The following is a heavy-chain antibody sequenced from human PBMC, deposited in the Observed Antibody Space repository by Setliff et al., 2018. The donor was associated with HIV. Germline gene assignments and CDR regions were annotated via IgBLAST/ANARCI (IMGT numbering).Heavy chain of an antibody. CDR1: GDSFTNYW. CDR2: IYPGDSDT. CDR3: ARHGYCSGTSCSEYYYYYGMDV. Sequence: PGESLKISCKGSGDSFTNYWIGWVRQMPGKGLEWMGIIYPGDSDTRYSPSFQGQVTISADKSISTAYLQWSSLKASDTAMYYCARHGYCSGTSCSEYYYYYGMDVWGQGTTVTVSS. J-gene: IGHJ6*02. D-gene: IGHD2-2*03. V-gene: IGHV5-51*01.